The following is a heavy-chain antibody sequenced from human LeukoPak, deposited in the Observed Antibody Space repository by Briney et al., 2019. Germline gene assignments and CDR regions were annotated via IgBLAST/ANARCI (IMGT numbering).Heavy chain of an antibody. CDR3: ARDRHYFDY. Sequence: GGSLRLSCAASGFIVSSNYMSWVRQAPGRGLEWVSVIYSGGSTYYADSVKGRFTISRDNSKNALYLQVNSLRVEDTAVYYCARDRHYFDYWGQGTLVTVSS. CDR2: IYSGGST. CDR1: GFIVSSNY. J-gene: IGHJ4*02. V-gene: IGHV3-53*01.